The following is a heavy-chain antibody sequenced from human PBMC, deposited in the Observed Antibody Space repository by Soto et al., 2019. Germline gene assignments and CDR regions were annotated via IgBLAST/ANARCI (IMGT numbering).Heavy chain of an antibody. V-gene: IGHV3-33*01. CDR1: GFTFSSYG. CDR3: AREGCSSTSCYVVYDY. J-gene: IGHJ4*02. CDR2: IWYDGSNK. Sequence: QVQLVESGGGVVQPGRSLRLSCAASGFTFSSYGMHWVRQAPGKGLEWVAVIWYDGSNKYYADSVKGRFTISRDNSKNTLDLQMNSLRAEDTAVYYCAREGCSSTSCYVVYDYWGQGTLVTVSS. D-gene: IGHD2-2*01.